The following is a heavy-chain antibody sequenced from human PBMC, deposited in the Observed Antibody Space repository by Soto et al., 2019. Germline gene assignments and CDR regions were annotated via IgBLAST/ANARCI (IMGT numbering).Heavy chain of an antibody. V-gene: IGHV4-59*01. Sequence: SETLSLTCPVSGGSIRSYYWSWIRQPPGKGLEWIGYIYYSGSTNYNPSLKSRVTISVDTSKNQFSLKLSSVTAADTAVYYCARVRSIAAPLTNWFDPWGQGTLVTVSS. D-gene: IGHD6-6*01. CDR1: GGSIRSYY. CDR2: IYYSGST. J-gene: IGHJ5*02. CDR3: ARVRSIAAPLTNWFDP.